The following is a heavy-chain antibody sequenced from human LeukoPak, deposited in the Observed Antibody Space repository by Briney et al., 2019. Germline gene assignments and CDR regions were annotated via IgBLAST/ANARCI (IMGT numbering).Heavy chain of an antibody. CDR1: GFTFSNFA. Sequence: GGSLRLSCAASGFTFSNFAMGWVRQAPGKGLEWVSSITSFTGNIYYGDSVRGRFAISRDNSRNTLYLQMSSLRAEDTALYYCAKYLQPTSSPYALDFWGQGTMVTVSS. V-gene: IGHV3-23*01. J-gene: IGHJ3*01. CDR3: AKYLQPTSSPYALDF. D-gene: IGHD1-14*01. CDR2: ITSFTGNI.